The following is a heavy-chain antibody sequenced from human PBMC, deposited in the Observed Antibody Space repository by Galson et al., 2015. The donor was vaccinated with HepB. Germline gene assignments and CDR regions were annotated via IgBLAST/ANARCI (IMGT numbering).Heavy chain of an antibody. J-gene: IGHJ6*02. Sequence: SVKVSCKASGGTFSSYAISWVRQAPGQGLEWMGGIIPIFGTANYAQKFQGRVTITADKSTSTAYMEPSSLRSEDTAVYYCARFCSSTSCYPLYGMDVWGQGTTVTVSS. CDR3: ARFCSSTSCYPLYGMDV. D-gene: IGHD2-2*01. CDR2: IIPIFGTA. V-gene: IGHV1-69*06. CDR1: GGTFSSYA.